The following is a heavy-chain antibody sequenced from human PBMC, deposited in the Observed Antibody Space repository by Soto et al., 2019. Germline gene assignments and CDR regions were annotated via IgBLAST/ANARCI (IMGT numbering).Heavy chain of an antibody. CDR3: AKDIPAAVHYYYYGMDV. CDR2: ISYDGSNK. J-gene: IGHJ6*02. CDR1: GFTFSSYG. D-gene: IGHD2-2*01. V-gene: IGHV3-30*18. Sequence: GGSLRLSCAASGFTFSSYGMHWVRQAPGKGLEWVAVISYDGSNKYYADSVKGRFTISRDNSKNTLYLQMNSLRAEDTAVYYCAKDIPAAVHYYYYGMDVWGQGTTVTVSS.